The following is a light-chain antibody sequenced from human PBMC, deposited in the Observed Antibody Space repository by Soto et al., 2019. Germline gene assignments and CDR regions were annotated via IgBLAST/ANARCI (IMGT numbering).Light chain of an antibody. Sequence: AIRMTQSSKSISASIGDTFTITLLASQDIGSVLAWYQQKPGTAPKVLISGASDLHGGVPSRFSGSGSRTDFTLTISHLHSEYFATYCCQLHLNYPITFGQGTRLEIK. V-gene: IGKV1-8*01. CDR2: GAS. CDR3: QLHLNYPIT. J-gene: IGKJ5*01. CDR1: QDIGSV.